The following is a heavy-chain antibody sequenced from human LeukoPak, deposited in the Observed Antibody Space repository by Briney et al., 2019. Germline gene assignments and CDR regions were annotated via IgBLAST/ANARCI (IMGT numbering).Heavy chain of an antibody. J-gene: IGHJ4*02. V-gene: IGHV3-33*01. CDR3: ARELFGSGSFPDY. CDR2: LWREGSNR. Sequence: GGPLRLSCTAPVYTFCRYAVHCMREARRKGLEGVALLWREGSNRYYADRVKRRFTISRDISKNTVSLQINSLRAGHTAGYYLARELFGSGSFPDYWGQGSLVTVSS. D-gene: IGHD3-10*01. CDR1: VYTFCRYA.